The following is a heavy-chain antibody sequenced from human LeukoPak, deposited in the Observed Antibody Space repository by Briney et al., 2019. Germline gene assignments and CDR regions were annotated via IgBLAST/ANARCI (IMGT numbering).Heavy chain of an antibody. CDR2: ISGSGGST. CDR3: AKGLAYCGGDCYSLDY. D-gene: IGHD2-21*02. CDR1: GFTFSSYA. Sequence: GGSLRLSCAASGFTFSSYAMSWVRQAPGKGLGWVSAISGSGGSTYYADSVKGRFTISRDNSKNTLYLQMDSLRAEDTAVYYCAKGLAYCGGDCYSLDYWGQGTLVTVSS. J-gene: IGHJ4*02. V-gene: IGHV3-23*01.